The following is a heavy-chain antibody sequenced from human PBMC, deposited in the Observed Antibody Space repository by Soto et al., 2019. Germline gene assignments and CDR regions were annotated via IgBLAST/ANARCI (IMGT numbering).Heavy chain of an antibody. CDR3: AKPNLYCSSTSCYDY. CDR2: ISGSGGST. J-gene: IGHJ4*02. CDR1: GVTFSSYA. Sequence: GGSMRLSCVAAGVTFSSYAMSLVRQAPGKGLEWVSVISGSGGSTYYGDSVKGRFTISRDNSKNTLYLQMNSLRAEDTAVYYCAKPNLYCSSTSCYDYWGQGILVTVSS. V-gene: IGHV3-23*01. D-gene: IGHD2-2*01.